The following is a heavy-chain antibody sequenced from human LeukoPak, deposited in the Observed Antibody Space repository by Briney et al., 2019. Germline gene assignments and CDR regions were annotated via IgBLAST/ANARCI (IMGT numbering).Heavy chain of an antibody. J-gene: IGHJ6*02. Sequence: PGGSLRLSCAASGFTFSYYGMSWVRQAPGKGLEWVSGFGHNGGITYADSVKGRFTISRENAKNSLYLEMNSLRAGGTAVYYCARAATTVTKEPNYYYGMDVWGQGTTVTVSS. D-gene: IGHD4-17*01. CDR1: GFTFSYYG. CDR2: FGHNGGIT. V-gene: IGHV3-23*01. CDR3: ARAATTVTKEPNYYYGMDV.